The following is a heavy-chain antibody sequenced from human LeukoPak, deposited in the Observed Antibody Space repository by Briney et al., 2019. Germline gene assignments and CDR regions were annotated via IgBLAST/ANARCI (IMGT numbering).Heavy chain of an antibody. V-gene: IGHV1-69*01. J-gene: IGHJ6*02. CDR3: ASRVGATMVYYYYGMDV. Sequence: SVKVYCKASGGTFSSYAISWVRQAPGQGLEWMGGIIPIFGTANYAQKFQGRVTITADESTSTAYMELSSLRSEDTAVYYCASRVGATMVYYYYGMDVWGQGTTVTVSS. CDR1: GGTFSSYA. CDR2: IIPIFGTA. D-gene: IGHD1-26*01.